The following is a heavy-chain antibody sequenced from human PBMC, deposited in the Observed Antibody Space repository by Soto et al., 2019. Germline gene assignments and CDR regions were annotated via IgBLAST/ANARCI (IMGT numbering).Heavy chain of an antibody. CDR3: SGDSSGWHLDY. D-gene: IGHD6-19*01. CDR2: ISYDGSNK. J-gene: IGHJ4*02. Sequence: PGGSLRLSCAASGFTFSSYGMHWVRQAPGKGLEWVAVISYDGSNKYYADSVKGRFTISRDNSENTLYLQMNSLRAEDTAVYYCSGDSSGWHLDYWGQGTLVTVSS. CDR1: GFTFSSYG. V-gene: IGHV3-30*03.